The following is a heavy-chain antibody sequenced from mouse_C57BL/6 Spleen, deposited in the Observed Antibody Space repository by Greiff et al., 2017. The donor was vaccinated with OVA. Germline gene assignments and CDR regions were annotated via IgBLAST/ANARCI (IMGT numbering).Heavy chain of an antibody. CDR3: ARTGTMDY. D-gene: IGHD4-1*01. Sequence: QVQLQQPGAELVKPGASVKLSCKASGYTFTSYWMHWVKQRPGQGLEWIGMIHPNGGSTNYNEKFKSKATLTVDKSALTAYMQLISLTSEDSAVYYCARTGTMDYWGQGTSVTVSS. V-gene: IGHV1-64*01. J-gene: IGHJ4*01. CDR1: GYTFTSYW. CDR2: IHPNGGST.